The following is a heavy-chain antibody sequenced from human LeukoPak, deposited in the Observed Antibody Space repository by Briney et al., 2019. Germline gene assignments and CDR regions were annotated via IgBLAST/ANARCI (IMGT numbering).Heavy chain of an antibody. J-gene: IGHJ3*02. V-gene: IGHV3-64*01. CDR1: GFTFSSYA. CDR2: ISSNGGSA. Sequence: PGRSLRLSCAASGFTFSSYAMHWVRQAPGKGLESVSAISSNGGSAYYANSVKGRFTVSRDNSKNTLYLQMGSLRAEDMAVYYCAREISRAFDIWGQGTMVTVSS. D-gene: IGHD2/OR15-2a*01. CDR3: AREISRAFDI.